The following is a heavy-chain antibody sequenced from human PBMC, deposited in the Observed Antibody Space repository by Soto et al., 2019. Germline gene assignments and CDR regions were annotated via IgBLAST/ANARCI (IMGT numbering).Heavy chain of an antibody. J-gene: IGHJ4*02. CDR1: GFTFSSSA. CDR2: INGGDDSK. D-gene: IGHD3-16*01. V-gene: IGHV3-23*01. Sequence: GGSLILSCAASGFTFSSSAMSWVRRAPGKGLEWVSGINGGDDSKHYIASVRGRFTISRDNAKNSLYLQMDSLRAEDTAVYYCARDPYFGAIDYWGLGTLVTVSS. CDR3: ARDPYFGAIDY.